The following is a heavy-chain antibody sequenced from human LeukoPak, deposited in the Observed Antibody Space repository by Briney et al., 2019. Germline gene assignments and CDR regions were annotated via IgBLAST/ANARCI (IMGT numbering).Heavy chain of an antibody. V-gene: IGHV3-23*01. J-gene: IGHJ6*03. CDR2: ISGRGASK. CDR1: GLTFNNYA. Sequence: PGGSLRLSCAVSGLTFNNYAMSWVRQAPGKGLEWVSGISGRGASKYYADSVKGRFTISRDNSKNTLYLQMNSLRAEDTAVYYCAKYGSSWSNYYYMDVWGKGTTVTISS. D-gene: IGHD6-13*01. CDR3: AKYGSSWSNYYYMDV.